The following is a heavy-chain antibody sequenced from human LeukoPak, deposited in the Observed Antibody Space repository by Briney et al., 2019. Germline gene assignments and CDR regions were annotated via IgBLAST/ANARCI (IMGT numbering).Heavy chain of an antibody. J-gene: IGHJ3*02. V-gene: IGHV3-11*04. CDR2: ISSSGSTI. D-gene: IGHD2-2*01. CDR3: ARAGGYCSSTSCHSLGAFDI. CDR1: GFTFSDYY. Sequence: GGSLRLSCAASGFTFSDYYMSWIRQAPGKGLEWVSYISSSGSTIYYADSVKGRFTISRDNAKNSLYLQMNSLRAEDTAVYYCARAGGYCSSTSCHSLGAFDIWGQGTMVTVSS.